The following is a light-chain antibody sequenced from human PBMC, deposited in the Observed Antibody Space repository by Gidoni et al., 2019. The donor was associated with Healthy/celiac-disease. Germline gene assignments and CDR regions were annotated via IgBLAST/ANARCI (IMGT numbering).Light chain of an antibody. CDR2: GAS. CDR3: QQYGSSSYT. J-gene: IGKJ2*01. Sequence: DIVLTQSPGTLSLSPVERATLSCRASKSVSSSNLAWYQQKPGQAPRLLIDGASSRATGIPDRCSGSGSGTDVTLTISRLEPEDFAVYYWQQYGSSSYTFGQGTKLEIK. V-gene: IGKV3-20*01. CDR1: KSVSSSN.